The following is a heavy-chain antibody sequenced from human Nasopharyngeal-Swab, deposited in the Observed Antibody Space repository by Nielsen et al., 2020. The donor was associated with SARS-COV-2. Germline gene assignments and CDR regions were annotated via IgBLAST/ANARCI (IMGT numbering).Heavy chain of an antibody. CDR2: IKQDGSEK. V-gene: IGHV3-7*01. Sequence: GGSLRLSCAVSGFTFNNYWMTWVRQAPGKGLEWVANIKQDGSEKYYVESVKGRFTISRDNPENSLYLQMNSLGAEDTAVYSCARGFCSGGSCLGNAFDIWGQGTMVTVSS. CDR3: ARGFCSGGSCLGNAFDI. J-gene: IGHJ3*02. D-gene: IGHD2-15*01. CDR1: GFTFNNYW.